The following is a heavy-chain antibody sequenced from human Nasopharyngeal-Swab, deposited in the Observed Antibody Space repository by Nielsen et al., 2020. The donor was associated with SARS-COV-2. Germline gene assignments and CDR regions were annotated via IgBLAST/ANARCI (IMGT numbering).Heavy chain of an antibody. Sequence: GESLKISCAASGFTFSGYAMHWVRQAAGKGLEWVAVIPSDGSEEYYADSVKGRFTISRDNSKNTLYLQMKSLRAEDTAVYYCARDEHSSGWLIDYWGQGTLVTVSS. CDR1: GFTFSGYA. D-gene: IGHD6-19*01. CDR3: ARDEHSSGWLIDY. CDR2: IPSDGSEE. J-gene: IGHJ4*02. V-gene: IGHV3-30*03.